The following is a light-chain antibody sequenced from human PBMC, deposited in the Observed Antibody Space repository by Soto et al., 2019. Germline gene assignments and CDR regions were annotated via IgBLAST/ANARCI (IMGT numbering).Light chain of an antibody. CDR2: DAS. J-gene: IGKJ4*01. CDR3: QQRTNWPLI. CDR1: QSVSSS. Sequence: EIVLTQSPATLSLSPGERATLSCRASQSVSSSLAWYQQKPGQPPRLLIYDASNRATGIPARFSRSGAGTDFTHTISSLEPEDFAVYYCQQRTNWPLIFGGGTKVEIK. V-gene: IGKV3-11*01.